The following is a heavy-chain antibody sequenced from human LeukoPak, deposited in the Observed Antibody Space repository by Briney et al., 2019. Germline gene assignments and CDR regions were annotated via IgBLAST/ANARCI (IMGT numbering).Heavy chain of an antibody. CDR2: IHSGDRT. CDR3: ANRGF. J-gene: IGHJ4*02. V-gene: IGHV3-53*01. CDR1: GFAVSTDF. Sequence: GGSLRLSCAASGFAVSTDFMKWVRQAPGKGLEWVSMIHSGDRTYYAACVEGRFTISRDSSKNTLYLQMNSLRAEDTAVYYCANRGFWGQGTLVTVSS.